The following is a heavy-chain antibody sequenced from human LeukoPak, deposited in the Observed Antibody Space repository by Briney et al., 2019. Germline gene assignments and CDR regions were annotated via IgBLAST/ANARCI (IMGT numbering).Heavy chain of an antibody. J-gene: IGHJ4*02. CDR2: IYTSGST. Sequence: SETLSLTCTVSGGSISGGSYYWRWIRQPAGKGLEWIGRIYTSGSTNYNPSLKSRVTISVDTSKNQFSLKLSSVTAADTAVYYCAREEGGYNYADLYYFDYWGQGTLVTVSS. D-gene: IGHD5-24*01. V-gene: IGHV4-61*02. CDR3: AREEGGYNYADLYYFDY. CDR1: GGSISGGSYY.